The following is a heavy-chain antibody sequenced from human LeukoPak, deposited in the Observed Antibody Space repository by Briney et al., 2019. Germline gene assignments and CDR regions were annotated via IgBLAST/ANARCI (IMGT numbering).Heavy chain of an antibody. D-gene: IGHD6-13*01. Sequence: SETLSLTCTVSGGSISSSSYYWGWIRQPPGKGLEWIGSIYYSGSTYYNPSLKSRVTISVDTSKNQFSLKLSSVTAADTAVYYCARASSSNWYADYWGQGTLVTVSS. J-gene: IGHJ4*02. V-gene: IGHV4-39*07. CDR1: GGSISSSSYY. CDR3: ARASSSNWYADY. CDR2: IYYSGST.